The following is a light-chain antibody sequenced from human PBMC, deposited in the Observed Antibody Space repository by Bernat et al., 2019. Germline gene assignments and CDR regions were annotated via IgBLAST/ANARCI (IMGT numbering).Light chain of an antibody. CDR3: QQYHRSPLGYT. V-gene: IGKV3-20*01. CDR2: GSS. Sequence: ETVCTPSPGILSLSSEYRATLSCRASDSVSSSHLAWYHQKPSQAPRRLIYGSSSRATGIPDRFSGSVSGSDFTLTISRLEPESFAVDYCQQYHRSPLGYTFGQGTKLENK. J-gene: IGKJ2*01. CDR1: DSVSSSH.